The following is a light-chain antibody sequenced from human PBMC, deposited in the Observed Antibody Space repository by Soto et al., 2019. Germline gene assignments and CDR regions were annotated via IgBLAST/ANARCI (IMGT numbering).Light chain of an antibody. Sequence: DIPVTQSPSSLSASVGDRVTITCRASQSISNSLSWYQQKPGKAPNLVIYAASSLQSGVPSRFSGSGSGTDFTLTISSLQPEDYATYYCQQSYVTPWTFGQGTKVEIK. CDR1: QSISNS. CDR2: AAS. J-gene: IGKJ1*01. V-gene: IGKV1-39*01. CDR3: QQSYVTPWT.